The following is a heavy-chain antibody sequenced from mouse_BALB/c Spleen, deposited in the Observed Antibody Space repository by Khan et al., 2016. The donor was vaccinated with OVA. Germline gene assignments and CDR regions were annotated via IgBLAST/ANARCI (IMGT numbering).Heavy chain of an antibody. D-gene: IGHD2-4*01. CDR3: ARQPYYHYKLMDY. CDR2: IWSDGST. Sequence: QVQLKESGPGLVAPSQSLSITCTISGFSLTNYGVHWVRQPPGKGLEWLVVIWSDGSTTYNSALKSRLTITKDNSKSQVFLKMNSLQTDDTAIYFCARQPYYHYKLMDYWGQGTSVTVSS. V-gene: IGHV2-6-1*01. CDR1: GFSLTNYG. J-gene: IGHJ4*01.